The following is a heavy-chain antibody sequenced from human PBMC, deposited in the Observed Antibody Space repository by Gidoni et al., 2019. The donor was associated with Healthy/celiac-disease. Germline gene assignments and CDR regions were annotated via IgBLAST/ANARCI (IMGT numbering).Heavy chain of an antibody. V-gene: IGHV4-34*01. CDR2: INHSGST. J-gene: IGHJ4*02. D-gene: IGHD6-13*01. Sequence: QVQLQQWGAGLLKPSETLSLTCAVYGGSFSGYYWSWIRQPPGKGLEWIGEINHSGSTNYNPSLKSRVTISVDTSKNQFSLKLSSVTAADTAVYYCARVRRIAAAGTTDFDYWGQGTLVTVSS. CDR1: GGSFSGYY. CDR3: ARVRRIAAAGTTDFDY.